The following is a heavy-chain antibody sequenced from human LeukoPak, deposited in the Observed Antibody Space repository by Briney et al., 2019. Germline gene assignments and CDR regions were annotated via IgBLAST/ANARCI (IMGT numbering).Heavy chain of an antibody. Sequence: GGSLRLSCAASGFIFSSYWMSWVRQAPGKGMEWVANIKQDGSEKYYVDSVKGRFTISRDNAKNSMYTQMNSLRAEDTAVYYCTRVSPNTVTTLRYFDYWGQGTLGTVSS. CDR1: GFIFSSYW. CDR3: TRVSPNTVTTLRYFDY. V-gene: IGHV3-7*01. CDR2: IKQDGSEK. D-gene: IGHD4-17*01. J-gene: IGHJ4*02.